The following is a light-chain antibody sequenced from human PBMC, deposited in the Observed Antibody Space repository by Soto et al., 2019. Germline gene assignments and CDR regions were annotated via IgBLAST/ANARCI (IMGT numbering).Light chain of an antibody. CDR1: QSVSSN. J-gene: IGKJ4*01. Sequence: EIVMTQSPATLSVSPGERATLSCRASQSVSSNLAWYQQKPGQAPRLLIFGASTRATGTPARFSGSGSGTDFTLTISRLEPEDFAVDYCQQYGSSLLTFGGGTQVDIK. V-gene: IGKV3-20*01. CDR2: GAS. CDR3: QQYGSSLLT.